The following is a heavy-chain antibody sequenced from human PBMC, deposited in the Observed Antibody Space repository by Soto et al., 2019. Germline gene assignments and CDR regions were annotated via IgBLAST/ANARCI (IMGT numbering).Heavy chain of an antibody. Sequence: PSETLSLTCTVSGGSISSYYWSWIRQPPGKGLQWIGYIYYSGSTGITNYNPSLKSRVTISVDTSKNQFSLKLNSMTAADTAVYYCARHNYGSGITYFVYWGLGTLVTVSS. V-gene: IGHV4-59*08. D-gene: IGHD3-10*01. CDR2: IYYSGSTGIT. CDR3: ARHNYGSGITYFVY. CDR1: GGSISSYY. J-gene: IGHJ4*02.